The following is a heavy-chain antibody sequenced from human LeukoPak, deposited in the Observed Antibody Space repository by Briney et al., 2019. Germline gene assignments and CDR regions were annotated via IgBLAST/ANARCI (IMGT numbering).Heavy chain of an antibody. J-gene: IGHJ3*02. Sequence: SETLSLTCSVSGDSISMHYWSWIRQPPGKGLKWIGHIYYSGNTIYNPSLKSRVTISVDTSKNQFSLKLTSVTTADTAVYYCAGEDYFDSSGYASWRFDIWGQGTMVTVSS. CDR3: AGEDYFDSSGYASWRFDI. V-gene: IGHV4-59*11. D-gene: IGHD3-22*01. CDR1: GDSISMHY. CDR2: IYYSGNT.